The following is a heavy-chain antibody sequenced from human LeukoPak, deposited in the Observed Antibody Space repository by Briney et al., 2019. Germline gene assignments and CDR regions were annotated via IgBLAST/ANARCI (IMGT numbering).Heavy chain of an antibody. CDR3: ARSYGDYVKDV. D-gene: IGHD4-17*01. CDR2: INSDGSST. J-gene: IGHJ6*02. CDR1: GFTFSSYW. Sequence: TGGSLRLSCTASGFTFSSYWMHWVRQAPGKGLVWVSRINSDGSSTSYADSVKGRFTISRDSARNSLYLQMNSLRAEDTAVYYCARSYGDYVKDVWGQGTTVTVSS. V-gene: IGHV3-74*01.